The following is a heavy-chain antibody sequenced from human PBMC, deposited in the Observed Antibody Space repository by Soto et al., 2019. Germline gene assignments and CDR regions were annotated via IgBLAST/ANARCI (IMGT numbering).Heavy chain of an antibody. Sequence: EVQLVESGGDLILPGGSLRHSCAASGFSVSSTYMNWVRQAPGKGLEWVSVIYSGGSASYADSVKGRFTISRDNSKNTVYLQMSNMRADDTGVYYCARGEEWGWRHYFDLWGQGTLVTASS. V-gene: IGHV3-53*01. CDR3: ARGEEWGWRHYFDL. J-gene: IGHJ4*02. D-gene: IGHD3-3*01. CDR2: IYSGGSA. CDR1: GFSVSSTY.